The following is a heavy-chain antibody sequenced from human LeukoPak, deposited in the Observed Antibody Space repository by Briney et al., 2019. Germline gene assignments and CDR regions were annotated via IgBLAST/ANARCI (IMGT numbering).Heavy chain of an antibody. CDR3: ATDRDNSDWQKRFDS. CDR2: INQDASEI. J-gene: IGHJ4*02. D-gene: IGHD2-21*02. CDR1: GFPFSRYT. Sequence: GGSLRLSWAASGFPFSRYTMNWVRQAPGRGLECVGNINQDASEINYVASVRGRFTISRDNAKNSLRLQMNSLRADDTAVYYCATDRDNSDWQKRFDSWGQGTLVTVSS. V-gene: IGHV3-7*01.